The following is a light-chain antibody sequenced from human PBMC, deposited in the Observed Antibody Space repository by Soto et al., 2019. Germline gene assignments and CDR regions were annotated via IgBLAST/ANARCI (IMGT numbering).Light chain of an antibody. CDR3: RSYTSTSTYV. V-gene: IGLV2-14*01. CDR2: DVT. Sequence: QSALTQPASVSGSPGQSITISCTGTSSDVGGYNYVSWYQQHPGKAPKLMIYDVTNRPSGISNRFSGSKSGNTASLTISGLQAEDEADYYCRSYTSTSTYVFGTGTMVTVL. J-gene: IGLJ1*01. CDR1: SSDVGGYNY.